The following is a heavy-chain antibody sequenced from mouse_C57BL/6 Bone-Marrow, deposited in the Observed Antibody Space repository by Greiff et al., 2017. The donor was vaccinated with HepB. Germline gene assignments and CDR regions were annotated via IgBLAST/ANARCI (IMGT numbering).Heavy chain of an antibody. D-gene: IGHD2-3*01. Sequence: VKLQQPGAELVKPGASVKLSCKASGYTFTSYWMQWVKQRPGQGLEWIGEIDPSDSYTNYNQKFKGKATLTVDTSSSTAYMQLSSLTSEDSAVYYCAGGYYAWFAYWGQGTLVTVSA. CDR3: AGGYYAWFAY. V-gene: IGHV1-50*01. J-gene: IGHJ3*01. CDR1: GYTFTSYW. CDR2: IDPSDSYT.